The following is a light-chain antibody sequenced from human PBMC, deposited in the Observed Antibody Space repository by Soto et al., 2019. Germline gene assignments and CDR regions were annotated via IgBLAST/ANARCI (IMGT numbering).Light chain of an antibody. Sequence: EFVLTQSPATLSLSPGEIATLSCSASQSVLTSLAWYQHKPGQAPRLVIYDASLRANGVPARFGGSGSGTDFTLTINSLEPEDFAVYYCQQRNVWPPITFGQGTRLEIK. CDR2: DAS. V-gene: IGKV3-11*01. CDR3: QQRNVWPPIT. J-gene: IGKJ5*01. CDR1: QSVLTS.